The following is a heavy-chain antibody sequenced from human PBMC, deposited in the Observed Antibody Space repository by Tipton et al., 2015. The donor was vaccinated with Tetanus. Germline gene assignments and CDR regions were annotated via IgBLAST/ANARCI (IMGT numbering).Heavy chain of an antibody. V-gene: IGHV3-7*01. Sequence: GSLRLSCAAPGFSFSTSWMSWLRQAPGKGLEWVANIKDDGSETYYVDPVKGRFTISRDNARNSLYLQINSLRVDDTADYYCARDPERGALNYWGQGTLVTVSS. CDR1: GFSFSTSW. D-gene: IGHD1-26*01. J-gene: IGHJ4*02. CDR2: IKDDGSET. CDR3: ARDPERGALNY.